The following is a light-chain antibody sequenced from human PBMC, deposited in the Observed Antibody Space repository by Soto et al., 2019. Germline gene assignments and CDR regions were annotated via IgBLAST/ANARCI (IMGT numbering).Light chain of an antibody. CDR1: HDITNY. CDR3: QQYDDLPIT. J-gene: IGKJ5*01. CDR2: DVS. V-gene: IGKV1-33*01. Sequence: VRMTQSPSSVCVSVFDIFTITFQASHDITNYLNWYQQKPGKAPKLLIYDVSKLETGVPSRFSGSGSGTDFTFTISSLQPEDIATYFCQQYDDLPITFGQGTRLEIK.